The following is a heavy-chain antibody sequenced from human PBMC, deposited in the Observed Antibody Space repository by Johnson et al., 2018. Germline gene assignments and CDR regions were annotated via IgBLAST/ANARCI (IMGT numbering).Heavy chain of an antibody. CDR1: GFTFSSYA. J-gene: IGHJ6*03. D-gene: IGHD5-24*01. CDR3: ARHELGDGYKDYYYYYMDV. V-gene: IGHV3-30*04. Sequence: QVQLVQSGGGVVQPGRSLRLSCAASGFTFSSYAMHWVRQAPGKGLEWVAVISYDGSNKYYADSVKGRFTISRDNSKNTLYLQMNSLGAEDTAVYYCARHELGDGYKDYYYYYMDVWGKGTTVTVSS. CDR2: ISYDGSNK.